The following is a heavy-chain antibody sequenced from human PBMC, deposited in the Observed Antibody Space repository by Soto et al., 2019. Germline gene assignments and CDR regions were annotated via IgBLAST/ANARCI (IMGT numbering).Heavy chain of an antibody. D-gene: IGHD3-3*02. V-gene: IGHV1-46*03. CDR3: ARDQRDHFWSGYYRSYNWFDP. CDR1: GYTFTSYY. Sequence: ASVKVSCKASGYTFTSYYMHWVRQAPGQGLEWMGIINPSGGSTSYAQKFQGRVTMTRDTSTSTVYMELSSLRSEDTAVYYCARDQRDHFWSGYYRSYNWFDPWGQGTLVTVSS. J-gene: IGHJ5*02. CDR2: INPSGGST.